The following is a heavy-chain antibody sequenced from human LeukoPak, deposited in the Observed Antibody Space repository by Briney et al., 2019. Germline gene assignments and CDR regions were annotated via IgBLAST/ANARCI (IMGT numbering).Heavy chain of an antibody. CDR3: LLFDNTIQLWLFDY. V-gene: IGHV1-69*04. CDR1: GGTFSSYA. CDR2: IIPILGIA. Sequence: SVKVSCKASGGTFSSYAISWVRQAPGQGLEWIGRIIPILGIANYAQTFQGRVTITADKSTSTAYMALSSLRSEDTAVYYCLLFDNTIQLWLFDYWGQGTLVTVSS. D-gene: IGHD5-18*01. J-gene: IGHJ4*02.